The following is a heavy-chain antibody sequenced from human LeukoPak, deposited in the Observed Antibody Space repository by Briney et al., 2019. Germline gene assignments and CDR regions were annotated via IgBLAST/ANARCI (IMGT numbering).Heavy chain of an antibody. CDR1: GGTFSSYA. D-gene: IGHD3-9*01. CDR3: ARGGDYDILTGFDY. CDR2: IIPIFGTA. V-gene: IGHV1-69*06. Sequence: SVTVSCTASGGTFSSYAISWVRQAPGQGLEWMGGIIPIFGTANYAQKFQGRVTITADKSTSTAYMELSSLRSEDTAVYYCARGGDYDILTGFDYWGQGTLVTVSS. J-gene: IGHJ4*02.